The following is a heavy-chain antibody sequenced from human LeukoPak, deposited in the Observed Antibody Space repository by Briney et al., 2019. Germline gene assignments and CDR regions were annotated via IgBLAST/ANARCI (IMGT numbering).Heavy chain of an antibody. Sequence: SETLSRTCTDPGGSISSSSYYCGWIRQPPGKWLEWIGSIYYSGHTYYNPSFKSRVTISVATSKTQFTLKLNAVTATEVAVVSCARKGYCSSTSCYNFDYWGQGTLDRVSS. CDR2: IYYSGHT. CDR1: GGSISSSSYY. D-gene: IGHD2-2*01. CDR3: ARKGYCSSTSCYNFDY. J-gene: IGHJ4*02. V-gene: IGHV4-39*01.